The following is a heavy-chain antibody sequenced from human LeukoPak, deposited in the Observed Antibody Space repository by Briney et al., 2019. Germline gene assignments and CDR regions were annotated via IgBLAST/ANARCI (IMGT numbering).Heavy chain of an antibody. CDR2: ISWNSGSI. V-gene: IGHV3-9*01. Sequence: PGGSLRLSCAASGFTFDDYAMHWVRQAPGKGLERVSGISWNSGSIGYADSVKGRFTISRDNAKNSLYLQMNSLRAEDTALYYCAKDLYGDYGEYYFDYWGQGTLVTVSS. J-gene: IGHJ4*02. D-gene: IGHD4-17*01. CDR1: GFTFDDYA. CDR3: AKDLYGDYGEYYFDY.